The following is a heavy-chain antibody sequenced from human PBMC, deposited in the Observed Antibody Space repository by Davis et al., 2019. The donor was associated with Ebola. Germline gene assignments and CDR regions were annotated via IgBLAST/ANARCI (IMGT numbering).Heavy chain of an antibody. CDR2: IKQDGSEE. V-gene: IGHV3-7*03. CDR3: ARDPMTFVDY. Sequence: GGSLRLSCAASGFTFSSYAMHWVRQTPEKGLEWVANIKQDGSEEYYVDSVKGRFTISRDNAKNSLYLQMNSLRAEDTAVYYCARDPMTFVDYWGQGTLVTVSS. CDR1: GFTFSSYA. D-gene: IGHD3/OR15-3a*01. J-gene: IGHJ4*02.